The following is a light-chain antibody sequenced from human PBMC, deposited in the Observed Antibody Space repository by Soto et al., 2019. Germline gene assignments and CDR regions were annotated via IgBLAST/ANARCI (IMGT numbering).Light chain of an antibody. CDR1: SSDVGGYNY. J-gene: IGLJ2*01. CDR3: CSYAGSSDL. Sequence: QSVLTQPRSVSGSPGQSVTISCTGTSSDVGGYNYVSWYQQHPGKAPKLMIYDVSKRPSGVPDRFSGSKSGNTASLTISGLQAEDEADYYCCSYAGSSDLFGGGTKLTVL. V-gene: IGLV2-11*01. CDR2: DVS.